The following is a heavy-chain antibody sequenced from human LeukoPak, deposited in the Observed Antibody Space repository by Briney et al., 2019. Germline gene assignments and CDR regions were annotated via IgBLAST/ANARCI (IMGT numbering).Heavy chain of an antibody. V-gene: IGHV1-46*01. CDR1: GYTFTSYY. CDR3: AREVAVAGPYNWFDP. J-gene: IGHJ5*02. CDR2: INPSGGST. D-gene: IGHD6-19*01. Sequence: ASVKVSCKASGYTFTSYYMHWVRQAPGQGLEWMGIINPSGGSTSYAQKFQGRVTMTRDTSTSTVYTELSSLRSEDTAVYYCAREVAVAGPYNWFDPWGQGTLVTVSS.